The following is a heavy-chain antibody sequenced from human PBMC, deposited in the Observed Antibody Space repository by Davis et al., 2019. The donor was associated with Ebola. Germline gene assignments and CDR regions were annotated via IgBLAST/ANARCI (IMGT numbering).Heavy chain of an antibody. CDR1: GFTSSSYG. Sequence: GESLKISCAASGFTSSSYGMHWVRQAPGKGLEWVAVIWYDGSNKYYADSVKGRFTISRDNSKNTLYLQMNSLRAEDTAVYYCAKNNWNDFIMLDYWGQGTLVTVSS. J-gene: IGHJ4*02. CDR3: AKNNWNDFIMLDY. V-gene: IGHV3-33*06. CDR2: IWYDGSNK. D-gene: IGHD1-1*01.